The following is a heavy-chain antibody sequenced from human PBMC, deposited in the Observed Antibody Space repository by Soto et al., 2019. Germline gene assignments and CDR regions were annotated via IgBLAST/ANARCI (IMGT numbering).Heavy chain of an antibody. CDR3: ARDGSGWSRDC. D-gene: IGHD6-19*01. Sequence: GGSLRLSCAASGFTFGFSSMNCVRQAPGRGLEWVSSISSSSDYIYYADSVKGRFTVSRDNAKNALYLQMNSLRAEDTAVYYCARDGSGWSRDCWGQGTLVTVPS. V-gene: IGHV3-21*01. CDR1: GFTFGFSS. J-gene: IGHJ4*02. CDR2: ISSSSDYI.